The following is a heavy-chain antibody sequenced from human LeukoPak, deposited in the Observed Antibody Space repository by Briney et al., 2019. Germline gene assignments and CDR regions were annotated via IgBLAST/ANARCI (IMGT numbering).Heavy chain of an antibody. CDR2: MSSSSSYI. J-gene: IGHJ6*03. V-gene: IGHV3-21*01. CDR3: ARGNRSSWYRIAYYYYYYMDV. Sequence: PGGFLRLSCAASGFTFSSYEMNWVRQAPGKGLEWVSSMSSSSSYIYYADSVKGRFTISRDNAKNSLYLQMNSLRAEDTAVYYCARGNRSSWYRIAYYYYYYMDVWGKGTTVTVSS. D-gene: IGHD6-13*01. CDR1: GFTFSSYE.